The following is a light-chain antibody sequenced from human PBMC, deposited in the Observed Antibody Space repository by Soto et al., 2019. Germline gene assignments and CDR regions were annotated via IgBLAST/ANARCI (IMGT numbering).Light chain of an antibody. Sequence: EIVMTQSPTTLSLSPGERATLSCRASQRITTVAWYQQKPGQAPRLLIYGLSSRAPGVPARFSVSGSGTEFTLTISSLQSEDFAVYYCQQYNNWPPWTFGQGTKVDIK. CDR3: QQYNNWPPWT. CDR2: GLS. CDR1: QRITT. J-gene: IGKJ1*01. V-gene: IGKV3-15*01.